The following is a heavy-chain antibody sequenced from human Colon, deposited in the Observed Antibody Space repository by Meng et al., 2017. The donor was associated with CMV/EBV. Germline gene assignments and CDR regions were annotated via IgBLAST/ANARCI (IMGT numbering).Heavy chain of an antibody. CDR1: GHTFTNFG. V-gene: IGHV1-18*01. J-gene: IGHJ4*02. CDR3: ARELARGGY. CDR2: ISPYNGDT. Sequence: QVQLVQSGAEVKKPGASVKVAFKTSGHTFTNFGISWVRQSPGQGLEWMAYISPYNGDTNYAQRFQGRVALTTDTSTSTVYMELGSLTSDDTAMYYCARELARGGYWGQGTLVTVSS.